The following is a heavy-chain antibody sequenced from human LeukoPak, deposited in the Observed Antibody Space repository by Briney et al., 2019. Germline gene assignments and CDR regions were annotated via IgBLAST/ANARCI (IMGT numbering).Heavy chain of an antibody. J-gene: IGHJ4*02. CDR1: GGSFSGYY. CDR2: INHSGST. D-gene: IGHD3-22*01. Sequence: PSETLSLTCAVYGGSFSGYYWSWIRQPPGKGLEWIGEINHSGSTNYNPSLKGRVTISVDTSKNQFSLKLSSVTAADTAVYYCARSLEGYTYYYDSSAKRGFDYWGQGTLVTVSS. V-gene: IGHV4-34*01. CDR3: ARSLEGYTYYYDSSAKRGFDY.